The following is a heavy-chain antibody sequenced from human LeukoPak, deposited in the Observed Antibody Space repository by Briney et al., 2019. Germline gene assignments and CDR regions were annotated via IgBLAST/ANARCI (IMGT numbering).Heavy chain of an antibody. D-gene: IGHD3-10*01. Sequence: GGSLRLSCAASEFTFDDYAMHWVRQAPGKGLEWVSLISGDGGSTYYADSVKGRFTISRDNAKNSLFLQMNSLRGKDTAVYYCARDPSIKVRGVRIDYWGQGTLVTVSS. CDR1: EFTFDDYA. J-gene: IGHJ4*02. CDR3: ARDPSIKVRGVRIDY. V-gene: IGHV3-43*02. CDR2: ISGDGGST.